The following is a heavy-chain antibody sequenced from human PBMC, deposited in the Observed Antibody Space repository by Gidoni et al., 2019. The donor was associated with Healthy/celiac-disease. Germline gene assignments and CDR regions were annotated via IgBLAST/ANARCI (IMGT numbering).Heavy chain of an antibody. V-gene: IGHV3-23*04. J-gene: IGHJ5*02. CDR1: GFTFSSYA. CDR2: ISGSGGST. CDR3: AKEVIIVVVVAATHNWFDP. D-gene: IGHD2-15*01. Sequence: EVQLVESGGGLVQPGGSLRLSCAASGFTFSSYAMSWVRQAPGKGLEWVSAISGSGGSTYYADSVKGRFTISRDNSKNTLYLQMNSLRAEDTAVYYCAKEVIIVVVVAATHNWFDPWGQGTLVTVSS.